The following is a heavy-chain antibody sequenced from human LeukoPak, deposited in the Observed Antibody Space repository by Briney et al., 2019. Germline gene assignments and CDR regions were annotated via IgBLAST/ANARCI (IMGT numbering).Heavy chain of an antibody. Sequence: SETLSLTCTVSGGSISSYYWRWLRQPPGKGLEWIGYIYYSGSTNYNPSLKRRVTISVDTSKNQFSLKLSSVTAADTAVYYCARGDCSSTSCYFRGMDVWGQGTTVTVSS. J-gene: IGHJ6*02. D-gene: IGHD2-2*01. V-gene: IGHV4-59*01. CDR1: GGSISSYY. CDR3: ARGDCSSTSCYFRGMDV. CDR2: IYYSGST.